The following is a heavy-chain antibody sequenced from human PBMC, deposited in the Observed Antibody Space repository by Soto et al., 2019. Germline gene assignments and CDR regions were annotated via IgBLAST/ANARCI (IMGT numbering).Heavy chain of an antibody. CDR1: GGSISSGGYY. CDR3: ARGPGLMVYAMFGGRQPPRFDP. CDR2: IYYSGST. J-gene: IGHJ5*02. D-gene: IGHD2-8*01. Sequence: PSETLSLTCTVSGGSISSGGYYWSWIRQHPGKGLEWIGYIYYSGSTYYNPSLKSRVTISVDTSKNQFSLKLSSVTAADTAVYYCARGPGLMVYAMFGGRQPPRFDPWGQGTLVTVSS. V-gene: IGHV4-31*03.